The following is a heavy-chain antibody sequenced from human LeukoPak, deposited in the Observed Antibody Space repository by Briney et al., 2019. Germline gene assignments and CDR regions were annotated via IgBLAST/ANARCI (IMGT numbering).Heavy chain of an antibody. V-gene: IGHV3-30-3*01. D-gene: IGHD2-15*01. CDR2: ISYDGSNK. CDR1: GFTFSSYA. CDR3: ARGRYCSGGSCYSRDYFDY. Sequence: GGSLRLSCAASGFTFSSYAMHWVRQAPGKGLEWVAVISYDGSNKYYADSVKGRFTISRDNSKNTLYLQMNSLRAEDTAVYYCARGRYCSGGSCYSRDYFDYWGQGTLVTVSS. J-gene: IGHJ4*02.